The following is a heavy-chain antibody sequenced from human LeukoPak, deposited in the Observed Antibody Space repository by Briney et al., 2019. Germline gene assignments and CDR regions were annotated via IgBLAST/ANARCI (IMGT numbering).Heavy chain of an antibody. CDR3: ARDRGSYFHDAFDI. D-gene: IGHD1-26*01. J-gene: IGHJ3*02. CDR1: GYTFTGCY. V-gene: IGHV1-2*02. Sequence: GASVKVSCKASGYTFTGCYMHWVRQAPGQGLEWMGWINPNSGGTNYAQKFQGRVTMTGDTSISTVYMELSRLTSDDAAIYYCARDRGSYFHDAFDIWGQGTMVTVSS. CDR2: INPNSGGT.